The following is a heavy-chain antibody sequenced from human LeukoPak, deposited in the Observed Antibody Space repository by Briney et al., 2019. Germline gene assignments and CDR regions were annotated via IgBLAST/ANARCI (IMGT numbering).Heavy chain of an antibody. D-gene: IGHD5-12*01. J-gene: IGHJ3*02. CDR2: IYYSGST. V-gene: IGHV4-59*08. CDR1: GGSLSSYY. CDR3: ARQSGNGYSGYDFQAFDI. Sequence: PSETLSLTCTVSGGSLSSYYWSWIRQPPGKGLAWIGYIYYSGSTNYNPSLKSRVTIPVDMSKNQFSLKLSSVTAADTAVYYFARQSGNGYSGYDFQAFDIWGQGTMVTVSS.